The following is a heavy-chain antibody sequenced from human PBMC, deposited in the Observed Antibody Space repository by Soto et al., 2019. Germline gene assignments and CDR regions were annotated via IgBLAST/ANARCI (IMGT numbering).Heavy chain of an antibody. CDR2: IYYSGST. D-gene: IGHD3-22*01. J-gene: IGHJ5*02. CDR3: ARAQFTMILGT. Sequence: SETLSLTCTVSGGSISSYYWSWIRQPPGKGLEWIGYIYYSGSTNYNPSLKSRVTISVDTSKNQFSLKLSSVTAADTAVYYCARAQFTMILGTWGKATLVTVSS. CDR1: GGSISSYY. V-gene: IGHV4-59*01.